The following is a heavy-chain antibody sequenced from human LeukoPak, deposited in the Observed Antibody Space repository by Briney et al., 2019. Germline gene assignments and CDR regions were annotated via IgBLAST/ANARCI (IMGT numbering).Heavy chain of an antibody. Sequence: PSETLSLTCTVSGGSISGYYWSWIRQPPGKGLEWIGYIYTTGSTNYNPSLKSRVTISVDTSKNQFSLKLSSVTAADTAVYYCARHGVTAIPGWFDPWGQGTLVTVSS. V-gene: IGHV4-4*09. D-gene: IGHD2-21*02. CDR3: ARHGVTAIPGWFDP. CDR1: GGSISGYY. CDR2: IYTTGST. J-gene: IGHJ5*02.